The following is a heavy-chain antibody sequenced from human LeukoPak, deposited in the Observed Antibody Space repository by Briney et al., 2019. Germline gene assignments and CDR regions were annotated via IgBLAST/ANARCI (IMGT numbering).Heavy chain of an antibody. J-gene: IGHJ5*02. V-gene: IGHV1-8*01. D-gene: IGHD6-19*01. CDR3: ARVRGIAVAGTNRWFDP. Sequence: ASVKVSCKASGYTFTSYDINWVRLATGQGLEWMGWMNPNSGNTGYAQKFQGRVTMTRNTSISTAYMELSSLRSEDTAVYYCARVRGIAVAGTNRWFDPWGQGTLVTVSS. CDR1: GYTFTSYD. CDR2: MNPNSGNT.